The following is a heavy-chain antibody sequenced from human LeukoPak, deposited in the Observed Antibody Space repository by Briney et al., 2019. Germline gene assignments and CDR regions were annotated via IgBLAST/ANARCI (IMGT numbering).Heavy chain of an antibody. CDR1: GFTFSSYS. D-gene: IGHD2-2*01. CDR2: ISSSNSTI. V-gene: IGHV3-48*01. CDR3: ARSSNFAYCSSTSCYSSAYVDY. Sequence: GGSLRLSCAASGFTFSSYSMNWVRQAPGKGLEWVSYISSSNSTIYYADSVKGRFTISRDNAKNSLYLQMNSLRAEDTAVYYCARSSNFAYCSSTSCYSSAYVDYWGQGTLVTVSS. J-gene: IGHJ4*02.